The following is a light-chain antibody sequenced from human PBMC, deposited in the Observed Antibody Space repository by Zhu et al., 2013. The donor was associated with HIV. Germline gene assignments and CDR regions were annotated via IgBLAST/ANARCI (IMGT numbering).Light chain of an antibody. CDR3: QQYDNLRRS. CDR1: QNVNKY. CDR2: DAS. V-gene: IGKV1-33*01. J-gene: IGKJ2*04. Sequence: DIQMTQSPSSLSASVGDTVTITCRASQNVNKYLNWFQQKPGEAPKVLIYDASNLETGVPSRFSGTGSGTHFTFTISSLQPEDIATYYCQQYDNLRRSFGQGTKLEIK.